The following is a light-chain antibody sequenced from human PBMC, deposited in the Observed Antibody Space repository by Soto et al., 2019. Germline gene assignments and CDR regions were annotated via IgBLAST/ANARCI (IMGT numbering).Light chain of an antibody. CDR3: AAWDGSLNGWV. Sequence: QSVLTQPPSASGTPRQRVTISCSGSNSNIGSDIVNWYQQFPGTAPKLLIYSNNQRPSGVPDRFSGPKSGTSASLAISGLQSEDEADYYCAAWDGSLNGWVFGGGTKLTVL. J-gene: IGLJ3*02. V-gene: IGLV1-44*01. CDR1: NSNIGSDI. CDR2: SNN.